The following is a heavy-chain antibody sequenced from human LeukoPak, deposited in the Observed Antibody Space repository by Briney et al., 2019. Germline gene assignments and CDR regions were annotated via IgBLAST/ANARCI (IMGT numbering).Heavy chain of an antibody. D-gene: IGHD3-3*01. CDR1: GGSFSGYY. V-gene: IGHV4-34*01. J-gene: IGHJ4*02. CDR3: ARGRGKYYDFWSGYPRGYFDY. Sequence: PSETLSLTCAVYGGSFSGYYWSWIRQPPGKGLEWIGEINHSGSTNYNPSLKSRVTISVDTSKNQFSLKLSSVTAADTAVYYCARGRGKYYDFWSGYPRGYFDYWGQGTLVTVSS. CDR2: INHSGST.